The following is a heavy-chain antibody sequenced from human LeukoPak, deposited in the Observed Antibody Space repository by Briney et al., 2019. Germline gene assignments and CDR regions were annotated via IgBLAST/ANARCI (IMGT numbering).Heavy chain of an antibody. J-gene: IGHJ3*02. CDR1: GFTFSSYW. CDR2: INTDGSST. CDR3: ASHCSGGSCYSNAFDI. V-gene: IGHV3-74*01. Sequence: GGSLRLSCAASGFTFSSYWMHWVRQAPGRGLVWVSRINTDGSSTTYADSVKGRFTISRDNAKNTLYLKMNSLRAEDTAVYYCASHCSGGSCYSNAFDIWGQGTMVTVSS. D-gene: IGHD2-15*01.